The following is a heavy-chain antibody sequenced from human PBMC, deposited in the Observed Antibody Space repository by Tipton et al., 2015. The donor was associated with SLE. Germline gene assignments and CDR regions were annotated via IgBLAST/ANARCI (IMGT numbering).Heavy chain of an antibody. J-gene: IGHJ6*03. Sequence: TLSLTCAVYGGSFSGYSWSWIRQPPGKGLGWSGESNPSGNTNYNPSLKSRVTISVDTSKNQFSLKLSSVTAADTAVYYCARTSTYYDFWSGSYYYYYYMDVWGKGTTVTVSS. CDR3: ARTSTYYDFWSGSYYYYYYMDV. CDR1: GGSFSGYS. CDR2: SNPSGNT. D-gene: IGHD3-3*01. V-gene: IGHV4-34*01.